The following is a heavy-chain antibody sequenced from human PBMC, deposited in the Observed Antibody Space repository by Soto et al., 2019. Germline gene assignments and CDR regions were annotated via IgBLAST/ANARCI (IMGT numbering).Heavy chain of an antibody. J-gene: IGHJ5*02. D-gene: IGHD3-10*01. CDR3: ARSDGFGEYLNWFDP. V-gene: IGHV4-59*08. CDR2: IYYSGST. Sequence: SETLSLTCTVSGGSISSYYWSWIRQPPGKGLEWIGYIYYSGSTNYNPSLKSRVTISVDTSKNQFSLKLSSVTAADTAVYYCARSDGFGEYLNWFDPWGQGTLVTVSS. CDR1: GGSISSYY.